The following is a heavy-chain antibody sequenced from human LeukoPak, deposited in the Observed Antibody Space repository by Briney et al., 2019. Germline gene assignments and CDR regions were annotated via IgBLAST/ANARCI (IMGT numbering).Heavy chain of an antibody. CDR2: IIPILGIA. J-gene: IGHJ4*02. CDR3: ARHWSTGTSYYRFDY. V-gene: IGHV1-69*04. D-gene: IGHD1-26*01. CDR1: GGTFSSYA. Sequence: SVKVSCKASGGTFSSYAISWVRQAPGQGLEWMGRIIPILGIANYAQKFQGRVTITADKSTSTAYMELSSLRSEDTAVYYCARHWSTGTSYYRFDYWGQGTLVTVSS.